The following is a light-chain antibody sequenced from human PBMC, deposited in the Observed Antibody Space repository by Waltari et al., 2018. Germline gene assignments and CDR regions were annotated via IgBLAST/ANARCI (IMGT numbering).Light chain of an antibody. CDR2: DGS. CDR1: QSVRSN. V-gene: IGKV3-15*01. CDR3: HQSDDWPPYS. J-gene: IGKJ2*03. Sequence: EIVMTQSPATLSVSPGERVTLSCRASQSVRSNLAWYQQKPGQGPRLLIYDGSTRATGIPARFSGSGSGTDFTLTISSLQSEDFAIYYCHQSDDWPPYSFGQGTKLGIK.